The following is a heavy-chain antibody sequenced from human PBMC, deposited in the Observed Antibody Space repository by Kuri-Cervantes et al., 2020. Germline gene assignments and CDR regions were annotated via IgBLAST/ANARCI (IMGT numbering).Heavy chain of an antibody. Sequence: GESLEISWAASGFTFSSYAMHWVRQAPGKGLEWGAVISYDGSNKYYADSVKGRFTISRDNSKNTLYLQMNSLRAEDTAVYYCARALVIEYSSSSASFYYWGQGTLLTLSS. D-gene: IGHD6-6*01. CDR3: ARALVIEYSSSSASFYY. J-gene: IGHJ4*02. CDR2: ISYDGSNK. V-gene: IGHV3-30-3*01. CDR1: GFTFSSYA.